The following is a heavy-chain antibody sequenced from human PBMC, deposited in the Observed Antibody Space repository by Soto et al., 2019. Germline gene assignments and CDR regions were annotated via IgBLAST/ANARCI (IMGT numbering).Heavy chain of an antibody. J-gene: IGHJ4*02. V-gene: IGHV3-23*03. CDR3: ASRTNGYFGY. CDR1: GFTFRDYT. D-gene: IGHD2-8*01. CDR2: ILSDYNT. Sequence: EVQLLQYGGGSAQPGGSLTLSCAASGFTFRDYTMTWVRQAPGQVLECISVILSDYNTFYAGSVRGRFTISRDNSKNTIYLEMNSLRAEDTAIYYCASRTNGYFGYWGQGALVTVSS.